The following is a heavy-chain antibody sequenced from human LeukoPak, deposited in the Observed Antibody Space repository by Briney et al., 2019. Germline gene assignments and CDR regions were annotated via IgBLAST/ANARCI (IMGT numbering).Heavy chain of an antibody. V-gene: IGHV4-59*08. D-gene: IGHD6-19*01. J-gene: IGHJ4*02. CDR1: AGSINSYY. CDR2: ISYGGLT. Sequence: SETLSLTCTVSAGSINSYYWSWFRLPPGKGPEWIGQISYGGLTKYNPALKSRVTISVDTSKNQISVNLSSVTAADTAFYYCARHRAIAGPFDHWGQGTLVTVSS. CDR3: ARHRAIAGPFDH.